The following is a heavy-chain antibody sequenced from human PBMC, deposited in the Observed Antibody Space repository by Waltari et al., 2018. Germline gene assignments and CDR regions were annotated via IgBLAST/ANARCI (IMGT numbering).Heavy chain of an antibody. J-gene: IGHJ1*01. CDR3: AATLGYFQH. CDR2: INPTSGNT. V-gene: IGHV1-8*01. D-gene: IGHD7-27*01. CDR1: GYTFTGYD. Sequence: QVQLVQSGAEVKKPGASVKVYCKASGYTFTGYDSNWVRQATGQGLEWMGWINPTSGNTGYAQKFQGSVTMTRNTSISTAYMELSSLRSEDTAVYYCAATLGYFQHWGQGTLVTVSS.